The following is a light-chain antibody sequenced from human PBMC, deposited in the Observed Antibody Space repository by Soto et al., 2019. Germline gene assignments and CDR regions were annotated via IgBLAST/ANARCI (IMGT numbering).Light chain of an antibody. CDR2: GAS. CDR3: QQYGSSPDT. Sequence: EFVLTQSPGTLSLSPGERATLSCRASESVSDNYLAWYQQRSGQAPRLVIYGASSRASAVPDRFSGSGSGADFTLTISRLEPEDFAVYYCQQYGSSPDTFGQGTKLEIK. V-gene: IGKV3-20*01. J-gene: IGKJ2*01. CDR1: ESVSDNY.